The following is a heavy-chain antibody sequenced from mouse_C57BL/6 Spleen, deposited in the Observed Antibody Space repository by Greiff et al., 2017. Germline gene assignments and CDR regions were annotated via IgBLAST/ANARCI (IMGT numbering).Heavy chain of an antibody. CDR3: ARSQIYYDYDY. D-gene: IGHD2-4*01. J-gene: IGHJ2*01. CDR1: GYAFTNYL. Sequence: VQLQQSGAELVRPGTSVKVSCKASGYAFTNYLIEWVKQRPGQGLEWIGVINPGSGGTNYNEKFKGKATLTADKSSSTAYMQLSSLTSEDSAVYFCARSQIYYDYDYWGQGTTLTVSS. V-gene: IGHV1-54*01. CDR2: INPGSGGT.